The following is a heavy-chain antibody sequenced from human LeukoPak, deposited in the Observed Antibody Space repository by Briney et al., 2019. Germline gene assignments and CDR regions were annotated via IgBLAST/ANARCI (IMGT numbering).Heavy chain of an antibody. CDR1: GFTFSSYS. CDR2: ISSSSSYI. D-gene: IGHD6-13*01. CDR3: ARESSSWRYFDY. Sequence: GVSLKLSCAASGFTFSSYSMNWVRQAPGQGLEWVSSISSSSSYIYYADSVKGRFTISRDNAKNSLYLQMNSLRAEDTAVYHCARESSSWRYFDYWGQGTLVTVSS. V-gene: IGHV3-21*01. J-gene: IGHJ4*02.